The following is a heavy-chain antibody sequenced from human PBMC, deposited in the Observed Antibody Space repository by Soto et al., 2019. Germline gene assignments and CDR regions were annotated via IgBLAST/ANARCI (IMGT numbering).Heavy chain of an antibody. D-gene: IGHD3-22*01. Sequence: GGSLRLSCAASGFTFSSYAMSWVRQAPGKGLEWVSAISGSGGSTYYADSVKGRFTISRDNSKNTLYLQMNSLRAEDTAVYYCAKGRGYDSSGYYGYFDYWGQGTLVTVSS. CDR1: GFTFSSYA. CDR2: ISGSGGST. J-gene: IGHJ4*02. CDR3: AKGRGYDSSGYYGYFDY. V-gene: IGHV3-23*01.